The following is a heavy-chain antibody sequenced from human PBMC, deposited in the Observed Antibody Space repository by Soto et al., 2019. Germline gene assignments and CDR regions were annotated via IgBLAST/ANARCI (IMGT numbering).Heavy chain of an antibody. CDR1: GFALSTYS. Sequence: PGGSLRLSCTASGFALSTYSMNWVRQAPGKGLEWVSYITTSSTTIYYAASVKGRFTISRDNDKNSLYLQMNSLRDEDTAMYYCARLRGYSDSSGQTAFDVWGQGTMVTVSS. V-gene: IGHV3-48*02. CDR3: ARLRGYSDSSGQTAFDV. J-gene: IGHJ3*01. CDR2: ITTSSTTI. D-gene: IGHD3-22*01.